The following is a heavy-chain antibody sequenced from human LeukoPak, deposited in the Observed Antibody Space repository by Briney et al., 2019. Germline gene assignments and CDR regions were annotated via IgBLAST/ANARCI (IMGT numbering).Heavy chain of an antibody. V-gene: IGHV3-23*01. J-gene: IGHJ3*02. Sequence: PGGSLRLSCAASGFAFSSYAMSWVRQAPGKGLEWVSAISGSGGGTYYADSVKGRSTISRDNSKNTLYLQMNSLRAEDTAVYYCAKDLEVTPEVAFDIWGQGTMVTVSS. CDR2: ISGSGGGT. CDR3: AKDLEVTPEVAFDI. D-gene: IGHD4-23*01. CDR1: GFAFSSYA.